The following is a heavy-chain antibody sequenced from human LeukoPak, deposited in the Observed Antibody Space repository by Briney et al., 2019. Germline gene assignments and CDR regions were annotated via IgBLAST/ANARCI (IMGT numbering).Heavy chain of an antibody. CDR1: GGTFSSYA. V-gene: IGHV1-69*13. Sequence: ASVNVSCKASGGTFSSYAISWVRQAPGQGLEWMGGIIPIFGTANYAQKFQGRVTITADESTITAYMELSSLRSEDTAVYYCARDSSSHCSSTSCYGTYYFDYWGQGTLVTVSS. CDR3: ARDSSSHCSSTSCYGTYYFDY. D-gene: IGHD2-2*01. CDR2: IIPIFGTA. J-gene: IGHJ4*02.